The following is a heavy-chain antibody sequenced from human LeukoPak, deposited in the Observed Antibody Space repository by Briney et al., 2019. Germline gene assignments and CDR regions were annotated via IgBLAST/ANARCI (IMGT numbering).Heavy chain of an antibody. CDR3: ASSGSYRFDY. J-gene: IGHJ4*02. V-gene: IGHV3-7*01. CDR1: GFIFNSYW. Sequence: GGSLRLSCAASGFIFNSYWMNWLRQAPGKGLEWVANVDQDGSEKYYVGSVKGRFTISRDNAKNSLYLQMNSLRDEDTAVYYCASSGSYRFDYWGQGTLVTVSS. CDR2: VDQDGSEK. D-gene: IGHD1-26*01.